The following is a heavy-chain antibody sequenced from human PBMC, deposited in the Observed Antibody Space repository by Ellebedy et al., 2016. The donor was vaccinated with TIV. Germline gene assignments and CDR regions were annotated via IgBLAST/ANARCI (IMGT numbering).Heavy chain of an antibody. CDR3: ARGKLERPPVAES. V-gene: IGHV1-3*01. CDR2: FNAGNSRT. J-gene: IGHJ1*01. Sequence: ASVKVSCXASGYTFTSYVVHWVRQAPGQGLEWMGWFNAGNSRTRYSQKFQGLVAITRDSSASTIYMELSSLKSEDTGVYYCARGKLERPPVAESWGQGTLVTVSS. CDR1: GYTFTSYV. D-gene: IGHD1-1*01.